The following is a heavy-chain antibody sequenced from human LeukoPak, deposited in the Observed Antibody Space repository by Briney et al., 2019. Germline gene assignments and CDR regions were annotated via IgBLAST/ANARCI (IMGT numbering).Heavy chain of an antibody. J-gene: IGHJ4*02. Sequence: APVKVSCKASGYTFTSYDINWVRQATGQGLEWMGWMNPNSYNTGYAQKFQGRVAMTRNTSISAAYMELSSLTSEDTAVYYCARGRLGYCGSTNCYIIDYWGQGTLVTVSS. CDR3: ARGRLGYCGSTNCYIIDY. V-gene: IGHV1-8*01. D-gene: IGHD2-2*02. CDR2: MNPNSYNT. CDR1: GYTFTSYD.